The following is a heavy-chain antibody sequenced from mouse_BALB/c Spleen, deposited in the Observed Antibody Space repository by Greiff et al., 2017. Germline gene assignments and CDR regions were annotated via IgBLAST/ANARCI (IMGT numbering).Heavy chain of an antibody. Sequence: EVQRVESGGGLVKPGGSLKLSCAASGFAFSSYDMSWVRQTPEKRLEWVAYISSGGGSTYYPDTVKGRFTISRDNAKNTLYLQMSSLKSEDTAMYYCARHGDAMDYWGQGTSVTVS. CDR2: ISSGGGST. V-gene: IGHV5-12-1*01. CDR3: ARHGDAMDY. J-gene: IGHJ4*01. CDR1: GFAFSSYD.